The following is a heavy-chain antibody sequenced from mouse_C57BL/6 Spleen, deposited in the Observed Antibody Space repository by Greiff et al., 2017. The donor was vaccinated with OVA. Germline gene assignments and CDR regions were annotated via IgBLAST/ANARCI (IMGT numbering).Heavy chain of an antibody. D-gene: IGHD1-1*02. CDR2: IYPGGGYT. J-gene: IGHJ1*03. CDR1: GYTFTNYW. CDR3: ARGPTGGNWYFDV. Sequence: QVQLKESGAELVRPGTSVKMSCKASGYTFTNYWIGWAKQRPGHGLEWIGDIYPGGGYTNYNEKFKGNATLTADKSSSTAYMQFSSLTSEDSAIYNCARGPTGGNWYFDVWGTGTTVTVSS. V-gene: IGHV1-63*01.